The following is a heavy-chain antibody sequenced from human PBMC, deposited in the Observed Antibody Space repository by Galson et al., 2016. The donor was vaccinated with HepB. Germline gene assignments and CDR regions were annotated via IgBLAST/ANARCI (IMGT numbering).Heavy chain of an antibody. CDR2: ISVNADATK. CDR3: ARKTDTAAPGDY. Sequence: SLRLSCAASGFTFSSYGLNWVRQAPGKGPEWVAHISVNADATKTYADSVKGRFTISRDDAYNFLYLQMNNLRAEDTAVYYCARKTDTAAPGDYWGQGTLVTVSS. D-gene: IGHD5-18*01. CDR1: GFTFSSYG. J-gene: IGHJ4*02. V-gene: IGHV3-48*01.